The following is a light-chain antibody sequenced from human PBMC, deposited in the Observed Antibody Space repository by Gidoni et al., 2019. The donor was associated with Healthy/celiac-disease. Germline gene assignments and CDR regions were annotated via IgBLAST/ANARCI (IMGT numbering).Light chain of an antibody. Sequence: QSALTQPRSLSGSPGQSVTISCTGTSSDVGGYNYVSWYQQHPGKAPKLMIYDVSKRPSGVTDRFSGSKSGNTASLTISGLKAEDEADYYCCSYAGSYTLVVFGGGTKLTVL. V-gene: IGLV2-11*01. CDR1: SSDVGGYNY. CDR3: CSYAGSYTLVV. J-gene: IGLJ2*01. CDR2: DVS.